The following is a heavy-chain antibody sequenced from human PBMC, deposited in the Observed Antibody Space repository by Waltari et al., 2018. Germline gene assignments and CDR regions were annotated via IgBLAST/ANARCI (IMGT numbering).Heavy chain of an antibody. CDR2: INHSGST. CDR3: ARVLRYFDWFGLGMDV. D-gene: IGHD3-9*01. V-gene: IGHV4-34*01. CDR1: GGSFSGYY. Sequence: QVQLQQWGAGLLKPSETLSLTCAVYGGSFSGYYWSWIRHPPGKGLEWIGEINHSGSTNYNPSLKSRVTISVDTSKNQFSLKLSSVTAADTAVYYCARVLRYFDWFGLGMDVWGQGTTVTVSS. J-gene: IGHJ6*02.